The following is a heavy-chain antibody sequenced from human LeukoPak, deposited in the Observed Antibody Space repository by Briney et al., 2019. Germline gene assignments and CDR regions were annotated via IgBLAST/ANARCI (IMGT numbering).Heavy chain of an antibody. CDR2: IYHSGST. J-gene: IGHJ4*02. CDR3: ARLSYDYVWGSYRYDAYFDY. CDR1: GYSIGSGYY. V-gene: IGHV4-38-2*01. D-gene: IGHD3-16*02. Sequence: SETLSLTCAVSGYSIGSGYYWGWIRQPPGKGLEWIGSIYHSGSTYYNPSLKSRVTISVDTSKNPFSLKLSSVTAADTAVYYCARLSYDYVWGSYRYDAYFDYWGQGTLVTVSS.